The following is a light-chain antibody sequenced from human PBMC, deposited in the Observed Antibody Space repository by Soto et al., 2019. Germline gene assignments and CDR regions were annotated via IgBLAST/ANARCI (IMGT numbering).Light chain of an antibody. CDR3: RQYATSPQT. V-gene: IGKV3-20*01. CDR2: GAS. Sequence: EIVLTQSPGTLSLSPGERATLSCRASQSVAKNYLAWYKQAAGQAPRLLIYGASSRATGIPDRFSGGGSATDFTLTINRLEPEDSGVYYCRQYATSPQTFGQGTKVEI. J-gene: IGKJ1*01. CDR1: QSVAKNY.